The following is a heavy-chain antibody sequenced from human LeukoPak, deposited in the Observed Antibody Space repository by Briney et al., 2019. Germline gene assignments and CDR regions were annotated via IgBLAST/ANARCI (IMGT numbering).Heavy chain of an antibody. CDR3: AKDIGPDYYDSRGSDY. V-gene: IGHV3-9*01. D-gene: IGHD3-22*01. CDR1: GFTFDDYA. J-gene: IGHJ4*02. Sequence: GGSLRLSCAASGFTFDDYAMHWVRHAPGKGLEWVSGISWNSGSIGYADSVKGRFTISRDNAKNSLYLQMNSLRAEDTALYYCAKDIGPDYYDSRGSDYWGQGTLVTVSS. CDR2: ISWNSGSI.